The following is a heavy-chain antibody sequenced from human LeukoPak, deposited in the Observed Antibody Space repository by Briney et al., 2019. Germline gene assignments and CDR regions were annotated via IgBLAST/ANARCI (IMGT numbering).Heavy chain of an antibody. CDR2: INWNGGST. CDR3: AGGVVVAASIADAFDI. Sequence: RPGGSLRLSCAASGFTFDDYGMSWVRQAPGKGLEWVSGINWNGGSTGYADSVKGRFTISRDNAKNSLYLQMNSLRAEDTALYYCAGGVVVAASIADAFDIWGQGTMVTVSS. CDR1: GFTFDDYG. D-gene: IGHD2-15*01. J-gene: IGHJ3*02. V-gene: IGHV3-20*04.